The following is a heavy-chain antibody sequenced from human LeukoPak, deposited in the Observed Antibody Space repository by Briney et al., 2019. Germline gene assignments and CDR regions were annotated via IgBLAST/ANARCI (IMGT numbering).Heavy chain of an antibody. Sequence: GGSLRLSCAASGFTFSSYGMHWVRQAPGKGLEWVAVISYDGSNKYYADSVKGRFTISRDNSKNTLYLQMNSPRAEDTAVYYCAKDPRYYYDSSGPGGLWGQGTLVTVSS. CDR1: GFTFSSYG. V-gene: IGHV3-30*18. CDR2: ISYDGSNK. J-gene: IGHJ4*02. CDR3: AKDPRYYYDSSGPGGL. D-gene: IGHD3-22*01.